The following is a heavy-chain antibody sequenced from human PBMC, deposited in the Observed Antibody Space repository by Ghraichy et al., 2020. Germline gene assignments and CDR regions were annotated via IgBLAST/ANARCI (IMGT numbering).Heavy chain of an antibody. CDR2: IWYDGSNK. CDR3: ARDVAAAGTRYYYYGMDV. CDR1: GFTFSSYG. V-gene: IGHV3-33*01. Sequence: GESLNISCAASGFTFSSYGMHWVRQAPGKGLEWVAVIWYDGSNKYYADSVKGRFTISRDNSKNTLYLQMNSLRAEDTAVYYCARDVAAAGTRYYYYGMDVWGQGTTVTVSS. J-gene: IGHJ6*02. D-gene: IGHD6-13*01.